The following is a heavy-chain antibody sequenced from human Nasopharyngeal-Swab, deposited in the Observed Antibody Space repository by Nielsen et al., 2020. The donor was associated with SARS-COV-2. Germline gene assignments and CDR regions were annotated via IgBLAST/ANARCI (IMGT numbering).Heavy chain of an antibody. CDR1: GFTFSSYA. CDR3: ARGPRYSGSCDY. CDR2: ISYDGSNK. V-gene: IGHV3-30-3*01. J-gene: IGHJ4*02. Sequence: GESLKISCAASGFTFSSYAMHWVRQAPGKGLEWVAVISYDGSNKYYADSVKGRFTISRDNSKNTLYLQMNSLRAEDTAVYYYARGPRYSGSCDYWGQGTLVTVSS. D-gene: IGHD1-26*01.